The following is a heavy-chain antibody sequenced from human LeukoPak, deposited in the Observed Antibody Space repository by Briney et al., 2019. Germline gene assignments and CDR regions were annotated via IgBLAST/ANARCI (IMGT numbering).Heavy chain of an antibody. Sequence: GSSVKVSCKASGGTFSSYAISWVRQAPGQGLEWMGGIIPIFGTANYAQKFQGRVTITTDESTSTAYLELSSLRSEDTAVYYCASQSLPYCSSTSCYKVGVRSYYYYYMDVWGKGTTVTVSS. J-gene: IGHJ6*03. D-gene: IGHD2-2*02. CDR1: GGTFSSYA. CDR2: IIPIFGTA. CDR3: ASQSLPYCSSTSCYKVGVRSYYYYYMDV. V-gene: IGHV1-69*05.